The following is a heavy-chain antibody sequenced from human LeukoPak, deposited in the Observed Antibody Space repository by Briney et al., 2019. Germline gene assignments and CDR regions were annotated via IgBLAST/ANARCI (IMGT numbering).Heavy chain of an antibody. D-gene: IGHD2-2*01. CDR3: ARMGDCSSTSCYEYYYYYYMDI. Sequence: ASETLSLTCTVSGGSINSYYWSWIRQPAGKGLEWIGRIYTSGSTNYNPSLKSRVTISVDTSKNQFSLKLSSVTAADTAVYYCARMGDCSSTSCYEYYYYYYMDIWGKGTTVTISS. CDR2: IYTSGST. CDR1: GGSINSYY. V-gene: IGHV4-4*07. J-gene: IGHJ6*03.